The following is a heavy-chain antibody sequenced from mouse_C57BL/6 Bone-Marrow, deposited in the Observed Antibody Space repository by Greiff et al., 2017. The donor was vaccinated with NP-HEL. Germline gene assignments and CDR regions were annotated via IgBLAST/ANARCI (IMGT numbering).Heavy chain of an antibody. CDR2: IDPSDSYT. CDR1: GYTFTSYW. D-gene: IGHD2-1*01. CDR3: AKMGLPDAWYFDV. V-gene: IGHV1-50*01. J-gene: IGHJ1*03. Sequence: QVQLQQPGAELVKPGASVKLSCKASGYTFTSYWMQWVKQRPGQGLEWIGEIDPSDSYTNYNQKFKGKATLTVDTSSSTAYMQLSSLTSEDSAVYYCAKMGLPDAWYFDVWGTGTTVTVSS.